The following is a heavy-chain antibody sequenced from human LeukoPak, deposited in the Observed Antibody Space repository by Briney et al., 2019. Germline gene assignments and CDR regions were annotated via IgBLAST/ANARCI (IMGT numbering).Heavy chain of an antibody. J-gene: IGHJ3*02. CDR1: GFTFSSYW. CDR2: IKQDGSEK. V-gene: IGHV3-7*01. CDR3: ACALYYYDSSGYWSLDAFDI. D-gene: IGHD3-22*01. Sequence: PGGSLRLSCAASGFTFSSYWMSWVRQAPGKGLEWVANIKQDGSEKYYVDSVKGRFTISRDNAKNSLYLQMNSLRAEDTAVYYCACALYYYDSSGYWSLDAFDIWGQGTMVTVSS.